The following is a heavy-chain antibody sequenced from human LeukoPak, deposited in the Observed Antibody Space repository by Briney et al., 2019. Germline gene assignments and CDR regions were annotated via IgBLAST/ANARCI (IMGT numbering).Heavy chain of an antibody. CDR1: GGTFSSYA. J-gene: IGHJ4*02. CDR2: IIPIFGTA. D-gene: IGHD3-22*01. CDR3: ARTYDSSGYYYFDY. Sequence: SVKVSCKASGGTFSSYAISWVRQAPGQGLEWMGGIIPIFGTANYAQKFQGRVTITADESTSTAYMELSSLRSEDTAVYYCARTYDSSGYYYFDYWAREPWSPSPQ. V-gene: IGHV1-69*13.